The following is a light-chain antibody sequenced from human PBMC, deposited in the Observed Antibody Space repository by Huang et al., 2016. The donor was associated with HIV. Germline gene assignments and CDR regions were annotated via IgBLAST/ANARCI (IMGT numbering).Light chain of an antibody. Sequence: EIVITQSPGTLSVSHGERVTLPCSASESISSSLAWYQQASGEAPRLLIYDASTSATGVPARFSGSGAGTNFTLTISSLQSEDFAVYYCHQYNDWPPITFGQGTRVDIK. CDR3: HQYNDWPPIT. CDR2: DAS. V-gene: IGKV3-15*01. J-gene: IGKJ5*01. CDR1: ESISSS.